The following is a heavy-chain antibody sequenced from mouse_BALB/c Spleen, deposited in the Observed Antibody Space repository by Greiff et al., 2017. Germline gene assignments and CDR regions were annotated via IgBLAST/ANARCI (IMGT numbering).Heavy chain of an antibody. Sequence: EVQLVESGGGLVQPGGSRKLSCAASGFTFSSFGMHWVRQAPEKGLEWVAYISSGSSTIYYADTVKGRFTISRDNPKNTLFLQMTSLRSEDTAMYYCARTDLDYWGQGTSVTVSS. J-gene: IGHJ4*01. CDR1: GFTFSSFG. V-gene: IGHV5-17*02. CDR3: ARTDLDY. CDR2: ISSGSSTI.